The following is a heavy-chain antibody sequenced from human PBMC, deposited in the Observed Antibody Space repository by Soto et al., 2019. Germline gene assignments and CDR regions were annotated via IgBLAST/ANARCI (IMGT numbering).Heavy chain of an antibody. CDR1: GFTFSSYA. D-gene: IGHD2-2*01. V-gene: IGHV3-23*01. Sequence: GGSLRLSCAASGFTFSSYAMSWVRQAPGKGLEWVSAISGSGGSTYYADSVKGRFTISRDNSKNTLYLQMNSLRAEDTAVYYCAKDHSYCSSNSCYVYIDHFDYWGQGNLVTVSS. CDR3: AKDHSYCSSNSCYVYIDHFDY. J-gene: IGHJ4*02. CDR2: ISGSGGST.